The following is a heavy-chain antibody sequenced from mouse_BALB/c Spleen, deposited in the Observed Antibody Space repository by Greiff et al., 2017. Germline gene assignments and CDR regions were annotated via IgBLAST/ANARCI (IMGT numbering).Heavy chain of an antibody. CDR3: AVMIAWFAY. V-gene: IGHV1-7*01. CDR2: INPSTGYT. Sequence: QVQLKQSGAELAKPGASVKMSCKASGYTFTSYWMHWVKQRPGQGLEWIGYINPSTGYTEYNQKFKDKATLTADKSSSTAYMQLSSLTSEDSAVYYCAVMIAWFAYWGQGTLVTVSA. J-gene: IGHJ3*01. CDR1: GYTFTSYW. D-gene: IGHD2-4*01.